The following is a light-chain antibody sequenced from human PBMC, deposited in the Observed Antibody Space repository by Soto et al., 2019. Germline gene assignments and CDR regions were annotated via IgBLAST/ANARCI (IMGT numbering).Light chain of an antibody. CDR1: TSDVGGYDY. Sequence: QSVLTQPASVSGSPGQSITVSCTGTTSDVGGYDYVAWYQQHPGKAPKLMIYDVSSRPSGVSNRFSGSKSGNTASLTTSGLQAEDEADYYCSSYLGSSPLSGVFGTGTKVTVL. V-gene: IGLV2-14*01. J-gene: IGLJ1*01. CDR3: SSYLGSSPLSGV. CDR2: DVS.